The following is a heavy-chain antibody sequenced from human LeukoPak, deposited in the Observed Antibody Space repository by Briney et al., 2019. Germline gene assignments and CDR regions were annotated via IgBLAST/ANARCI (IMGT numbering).Heavy chain of an antibody. CDR2: IKQDGSEK. CDR1: GITLSTYW. J-gene: IGHJ4*02. V-gene: IGHV3-7*05. Sequence: GGSLRLSCAASGITLSTYWMSCVRQAPGKGLEWVANIKQDGSEKNYVDSVKGRFTISRDNSKNTLFLQMNSLRAEDTAVYYCAKGGDSSGWTWGDYWGQGTLVTVSS. CDR3: AKGGDSSGWTWGDY. D-gene: IGHD6-19*01.